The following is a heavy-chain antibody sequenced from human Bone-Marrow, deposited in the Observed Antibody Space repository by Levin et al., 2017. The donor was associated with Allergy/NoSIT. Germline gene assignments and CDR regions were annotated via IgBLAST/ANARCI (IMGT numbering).Heavy chain of an antibody. J-gene: IGHJ6*02. D-gene: IGHD6-19*01. CDR2: MNPKSGDT. Sequence: GESLKISCKASGYTFTDYDINWVRQATGQGLEWMGWMNPKSGDTGYAQNFQGRVTMTRNASINTAYLELSSLRSEDTAVYYCARDSQWLVNLVGGYDYYGMDVWGQGTTVIVSS. CDR1: GYTFTDYD. V-gene: IGHV1-8*01. CDR3: ARDSQWLVNLVGGYDYYGMDV.